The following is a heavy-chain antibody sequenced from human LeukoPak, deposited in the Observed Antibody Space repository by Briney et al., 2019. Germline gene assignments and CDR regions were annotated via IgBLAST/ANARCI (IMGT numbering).Heavy chain of an antibody. D-gene: IGHD2-2*01. CDR1: GGSFSGYY. J-gene: IGHJ4*02. CDR3: ARPKPYCSSTSCSDY. Sequence: SETLSLTCAVYGGSFSGYYWSWIRQHPGKGLEWIGEINHSGSTNYNPSLKSRVTISVDTSKNQFSLKLSSVTAADTAVYYCARPKPYCSSTSCSDYWGQGTLVTVSS. CDR2: INHSGST. V-gene: IGHV4-34*01.